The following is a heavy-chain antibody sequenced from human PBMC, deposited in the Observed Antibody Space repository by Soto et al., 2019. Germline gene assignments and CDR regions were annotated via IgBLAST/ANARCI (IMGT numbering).Heavy chain of an antibody. CDR2: ISSSSSYI. V-gene: IGHV3-21*01. CDR3: ASTVERLGRGGPLDAFEL. J-gene: IGHJ3*01. CDR1: GFTFSSYS. Sequence: EVQLVESGGGLVKPAVSLRLSCAASGFTFSSYSMNWVRQAPGKGLKWVSSISSSSSYIYYADSVKGLFTISRDNAKIRLYRQMNSLRAEVTAVYYCASTVERLGRGGPLDAFELWGGGRMVIVSS. D-gene: IGHD1-1*01.